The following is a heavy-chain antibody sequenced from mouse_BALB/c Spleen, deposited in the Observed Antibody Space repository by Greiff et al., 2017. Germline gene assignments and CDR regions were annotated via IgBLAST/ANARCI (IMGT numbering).Heavy chain of an antibody. Sequence: DVKLQESGPGLVKPSQSLSLTCSVTGYSITSGYYWNWIRQFPGNKLEWMGYISYDGSNNYNPSLKNRISITRDTSKNQFFLKLNSVTTEDTATYYCARVRYDGAMDYWGRGTSVTVSS. CDR2: ISYDGSN. J-gene: IGHJ4*01. CDR3: ARVRYDGAMDY. V-gene: IGHV3-6*02. D-gene: IGHD2-14*01. CDR1: GYSITSGYY.